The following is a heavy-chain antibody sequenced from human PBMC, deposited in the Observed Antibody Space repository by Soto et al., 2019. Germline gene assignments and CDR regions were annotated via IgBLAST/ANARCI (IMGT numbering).Heavy chain of an antibody. D-gene: IGHD3-3*01. Sequence: EASVKVSCTASGDTFTIYDINWVRQATGQGLEWMGWMNPNSGNTGYAQKFQGRVTMTRNTSISTAYMELSSLRSEDTAVYYCARVKGDFWSGYYRFDPWGQGTLVTVSS. CDR1: GDTFTIYD. V-gene: IGHV1-8*01. CDR2: MNPNSGNT. CDR3: ARVKGDFWSGYYRFDP. J-gene: IGHJ5*02.